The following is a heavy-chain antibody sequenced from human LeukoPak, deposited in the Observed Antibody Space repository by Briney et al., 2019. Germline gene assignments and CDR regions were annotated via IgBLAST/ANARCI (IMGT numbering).Heavy chain of an antibody. Sequence: SETLSLTCAVYGGSFSGYYWSWIRQPPGKGLEWSGEINHSGTTNYNPSLKSRVTISVDTSKNQFSLKLSSVTAADTAVYYCAGRDDGFHDASDIWGQGTMVTVSS. D-gene: IGHD1-1*01. J-gene: IGHJ3*02. CDR2: INHSGTT. CDR3: AGRDDGFHDASDI. CDR1: GGSFSGYY. V-gene: IGHV4-34*01.